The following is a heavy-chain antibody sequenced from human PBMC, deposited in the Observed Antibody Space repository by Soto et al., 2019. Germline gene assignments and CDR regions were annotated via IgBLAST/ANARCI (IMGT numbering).Heavy chain of an antibody. J-gene: IGHJ3*02. D-gene: IGHD2-21*01. CDR3: ASARREFPDAFDI. V-gene: IGHV4-59*01. CDR1: GGSISSYY. Sequence: SETLSLTCTVSGGSISSYYWSWIRQPPGKGLEWIGYIYYSGSTNYNPSLKSRVTISVDTSKNQFSLKLSSVTAADTAVYYCASARREFPDAFDIWGQGTMVTASS. CDR2: IYYSGST.